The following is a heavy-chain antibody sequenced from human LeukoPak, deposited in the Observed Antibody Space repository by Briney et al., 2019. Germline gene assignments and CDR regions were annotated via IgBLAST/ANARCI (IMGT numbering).Heavy chain of an antibody. CDR1: GYTFTSYG. CDR3: ARDLVGIAAAGTVSSYVRFDP. Sequence: ASVKVSCKASGYTFTSYGIRWVRQAPGQGLEWMGWISAYNGNTNYAQKLQGRVTMTTDTSTSTAYMELRSLRSDDTAVYYCARDLVGIAAAGTVSSYVRFDPWGQGTLVTVSS. J-gene: IGHJ5*02. D-gene: IGHD6-13*01. CDR2: ISAYNGNT. V-gene: IGHV1-18*01.